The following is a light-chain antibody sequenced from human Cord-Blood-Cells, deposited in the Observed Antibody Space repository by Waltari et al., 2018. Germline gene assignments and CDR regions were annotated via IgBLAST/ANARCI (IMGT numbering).Light chain of an antibody. CDR3: SSYTSSSPLT. CDR2: DVS. Sequence: QSALTQPASVSGSPGQSITISCTGTSSDVGGYNYVSWYQQHPGKAPKLMIYDVSNRPLVFCNRFSGSKSGNTASLTISGLHAEDEADYYFSSYTSSSPLTFGGGTELTVL. J-gene: IGLJ3*02. V-gene: IGLV2-14*03. CDR1: SSDVGGYNY.